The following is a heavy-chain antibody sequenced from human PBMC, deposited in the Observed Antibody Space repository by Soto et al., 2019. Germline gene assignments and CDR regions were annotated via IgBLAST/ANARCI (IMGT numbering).Heavy chain of an antibody. Sequence: SETLSLTCTVSGGSISSSSYYWGWIRQPPGKGLEWIGSIYYSGSTYYNPSLKSRVTISVDTSKNQFSLKLSSVTAADTAVYYCARRASVLTYNWNDAFSPNWFDPWGQGTLVTVSS. CDR3: ARRASVLTYNWNDAFSPNWFDP. J-gene: IGHJ5*02. D-gene: IGHD1-1*01. CDR1: GGSISSSSYY. V-gene: IGHV4-39*01. CDR2: IYYSGST.